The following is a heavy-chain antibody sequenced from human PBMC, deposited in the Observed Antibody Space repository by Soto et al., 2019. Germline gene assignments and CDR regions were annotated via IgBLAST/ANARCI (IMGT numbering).Heavy chain of an antibody. CDR1: GGSISSSSYY. J-gene: IGHJ3*02. D-gene: IGHD3-3*01. CDR3: ARLPIFGVVSDAFDI. V-gene: IGHV4-39*01. Sequence: QLQLQESGPGLVKPSETLSLTCTVSGGSISSSSYYWGWIRQPPGKGLEWIGSIYYSGSTYYNPSLKSRVTISVDTSKNQFSLKLSSVTAADTAVYYCARLPIFGVVSDAFDIWGQGTMVTVSS. CDR2: IYYSGST.